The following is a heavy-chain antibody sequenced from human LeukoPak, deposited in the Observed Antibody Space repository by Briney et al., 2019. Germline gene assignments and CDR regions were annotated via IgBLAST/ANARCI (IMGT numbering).Heavy chain of an antibody. CDR1: GFTFSSYA. J-gene: IGHJ4*02. Sequence: GGSLRLSCAASGFTFSSYAMHWVRQAPGKGLEWVAVISYDGSNKYYADSVKGRFTISRDNSKNTLYLQMNSLRAEDTAVYYCARDFAISYYYDSSGYLFDYWGQGTLVTVSS. V-gene: IGHV3-30-3*01. D-gene: IGHD3-22*01. CDR2: ISYDGSNK. CDR3: ARDFAISYYYDSSGYLFDY.